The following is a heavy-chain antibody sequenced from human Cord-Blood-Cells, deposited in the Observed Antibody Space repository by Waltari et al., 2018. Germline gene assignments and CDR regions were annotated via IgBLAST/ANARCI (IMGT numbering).Heavy chain of an antibody. V-gene: IGHV3-48*02. CDR1: GFTFSSYS. D-gene: IGHD1-26*01. CDR3: ARAGELPPLVGATTFDY. J-gene: IGHJ4*02. CDR2: ISSSSSTI. Sequence: EVQLVESGGGLVQPGGSLRLSCAASGFTFSSYSMNWVRQAPGKGLEWVSYISSSSSTIYYADSVKGRFTISRDNAKNSLYLQMNSLRDEDTAVYYCARAGELPPLVGATTFDYWGQGTLVTVSS.